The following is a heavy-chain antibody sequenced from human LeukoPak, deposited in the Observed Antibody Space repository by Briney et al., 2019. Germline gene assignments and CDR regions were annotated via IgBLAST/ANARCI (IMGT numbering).Heavy chain of an antibody. CDR1: GGSISSYH. CDR2: IYTSGST. D-gene: IGHD4-17*01. CDR3: AAYGDHWYFDL. J-gene: IGHJ2*01. V-gene: IGHV4-4*07. Sequence: SETLSLTYTVSGGSISSYHWSWIRQPAGKGLEWIGRIYTSGSTNYNPSLKSRVTMSVDTSKNQFSLKLSSVTAADTAVYYCAAYGDHWYFDLWGRGTLVTVSS.